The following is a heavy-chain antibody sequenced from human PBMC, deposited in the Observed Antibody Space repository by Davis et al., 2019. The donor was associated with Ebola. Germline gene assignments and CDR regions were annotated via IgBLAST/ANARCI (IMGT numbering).Heavy chain of an antibody. CDR1: GFTFSSYA. CDR2: ISGSGGST. Sequence: GGSLRLSCAASGFTFSSYAMSWVRQAPGKGLEWVSAISGSGGSTYYADSVKGRFTISRDNAKNTLYLQMNSLRVEDTAVYYCASAIAVITTDYWGQGTLVTVSS. V-gene: IGHV3-23*01. J-gene: IGHJ4*02. D-gene: IGHD3-22*01. CDR3: ASAIAVITTDY.